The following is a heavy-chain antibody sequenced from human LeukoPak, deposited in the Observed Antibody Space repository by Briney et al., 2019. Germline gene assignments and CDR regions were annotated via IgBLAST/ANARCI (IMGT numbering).Heavy chain of an antibody. J-gene: IGHJ4*02. CDR2: INHSGST. V-gene: IGHV4-34*01. CDR1: GGSFSGYY. CDR3: ARALKRGIVVVPAASGGDVFDY. D-gene: IGHD2-2*01. Sequence: SETLSLTCAVYGGSFSGYYWSWIRQPPGKGLEWIGEINHSGSTNYNPSLKSRVTISVDTSKNQFSLKLSSATAADTAVYYCARALKRGIVVVPAASGGDVFDYWGQGTLVTVSS.